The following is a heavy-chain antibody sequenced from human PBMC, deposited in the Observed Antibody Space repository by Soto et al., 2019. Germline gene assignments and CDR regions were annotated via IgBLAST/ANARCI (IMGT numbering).Heavy chain of an antibody. CDR2: IYYSGST. CDR1: GGSISSYY. V-gene: IGHV4-59*12. CDR3: AKKPDYGDYFDY. Sequence: SETLSLTCTVSGGSISSYYWSWIRQPPGKGLEWIGYIYYSGSTNYNPSLKSRVTISVDTSKNTLYLQMNSLRAEDTAVYYCAKKPDYGDYFDYWGQGTLVTVSS. D-gene: IGHD4-17*01. J-gene: IGHJ4*02.